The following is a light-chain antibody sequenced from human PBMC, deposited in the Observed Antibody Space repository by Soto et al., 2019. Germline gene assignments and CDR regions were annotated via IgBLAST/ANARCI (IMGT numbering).Light chain of an antibody. V-gene: IGKV3-20*01. CDR1: QSLTNSF. Sequence: EIVLTQSPGTLSLSPGERATLSCRASQSLTNSFIAWYQQKPGQAPRLLIYDTSSRATGIPDRFSGSGSGTDFTLTISRLKPEEFAVFFCQQYGTSEIIFGQGTRLEIK. J-gene: IGKJ5*01. CDR2: DTS. CDR3: QQYGTSEII.